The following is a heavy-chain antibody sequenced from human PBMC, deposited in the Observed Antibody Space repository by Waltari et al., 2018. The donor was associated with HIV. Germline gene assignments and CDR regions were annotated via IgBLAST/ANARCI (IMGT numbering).Heavy chain of an antibody. CDR2: MYHSGST. CDR1: GGSISTYNW. Sequence: QVQLQESGPGLVKPSETLSLTCAVFGGSISTYNWWSWVRQPPGGGLVWIGEMYHSGSTNYNQSLRSRVTISLDKSKNQFYLRLTSVTAADTAVYYCARAVPGVHGSSWFDPWGQGTLVTVSS. D-gene: IGHD2-8*01. V-gene: IGHV4-4*02. CDR3: ARAVPGVHGSSWFDP. J-gene: IGHJ5*02.